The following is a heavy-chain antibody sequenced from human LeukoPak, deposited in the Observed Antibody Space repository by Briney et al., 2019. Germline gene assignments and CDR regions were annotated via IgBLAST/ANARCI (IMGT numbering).Heavy chain of an antibody. J-gene: IGHJ3*02. Sequence: PGGALRLSCAAPGFTLRSYSMKWVRQAPGTGLGWVSSISSSSSYIYYADSVKGRFTISRDNAKNSLYLQMNSLRAEDTAVYYCARTESWAFDIWGQGTMVTVSS. CDR1: GFTLRSYS. CDR2: ISSSSSYI. V-gene: IGHV3-21*01. CDR3: ARTESWAFDI.